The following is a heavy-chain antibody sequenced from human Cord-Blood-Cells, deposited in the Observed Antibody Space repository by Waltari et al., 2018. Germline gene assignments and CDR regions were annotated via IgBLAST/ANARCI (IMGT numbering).Heavy chain of an antibody. V-gene: IGHV4-30-2*01. CDR1: GGSISSGGYS. CDR2: IYHSGST. D-gene: IGHD2-15*01. J-gene: IGHJ6*02. Sequence: QLQLQESGSGLVKPSQTLSLTCAVSGGSISSGGYSWSWIRQPPGQGLEWIGYIYHSGSTYYTPSLKSRGTISVDRSKNQFCLKLSSVTAADTAWYYCARGRSERIRGLQYYYYSGMDVWGQGTTVTVSS. CDR3: ARGRSERIRGLQYYYYSGMDV.